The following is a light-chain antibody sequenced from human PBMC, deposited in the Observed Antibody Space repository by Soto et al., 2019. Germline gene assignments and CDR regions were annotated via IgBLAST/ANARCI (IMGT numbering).Light chain of an antibody. CDR1: QGISTY. V-gene: IGKV1-16*01. CDR2: SAS. J-gene: IGKJ1*01. CDR3: QQYYRYPWM. Sequence: DIQMTQSPSSLSASIGDRVTITCRASQGISTYLGWYQQKPGKVPKSLIYSASNLQSGVPSRFSASGSGTEFTLTITDMQPDDFATYYCQQYYRYPWMLRQGTKVDIK.